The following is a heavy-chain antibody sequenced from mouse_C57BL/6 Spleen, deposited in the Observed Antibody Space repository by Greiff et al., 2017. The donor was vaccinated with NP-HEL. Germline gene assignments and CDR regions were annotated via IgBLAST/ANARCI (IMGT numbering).Heavy chain of an antibody. J-gene: IGHJ1*03. Sequence: QVQLQQSGAELVKPGASVKISCKASGYAFSSYWMNWVKQRPGKGLEWIGQIYPGDGDTNYNGKFKGKATLTADKSSSTAYMQLSSLTSEDSAVYFCARETTVVATGDFDVWGTGTTVTVSS. D-gene: IGHD1-1*01. CDR2: IYPGDGDT. V-gene: IGHV1-80*01. CDR1: GYAFSSYW. CDR3: ARETTVVATGDFDV.